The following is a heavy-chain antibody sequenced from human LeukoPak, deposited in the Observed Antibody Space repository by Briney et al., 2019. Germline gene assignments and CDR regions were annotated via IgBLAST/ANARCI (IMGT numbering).Heavy chain of an antibody. V-gene: IGHV3-21*01. D-gene: IGHD3-22*01. CDR2: ISSSSSYI. CDR3: ARVPYYYDSSGPIARYFDY. Sequence: GGSLRLSCAASGFTFSSYSMNWVRQAPGKGLEWVSSISSSSSYIYYADSVKGRFTISRDNAKNSLYLQMNSLRAEDTAVYYCARVPYYYDSSGPIARYFDYWGQGTLVTVSS. J-gene: IGHJ4*02. CDR1: GFTFSSYS.